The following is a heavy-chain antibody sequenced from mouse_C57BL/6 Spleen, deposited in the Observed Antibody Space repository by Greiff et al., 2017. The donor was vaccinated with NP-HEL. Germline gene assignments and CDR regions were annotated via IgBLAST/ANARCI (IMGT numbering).Heavy chain of an antibody. D-gene: IGHD2-4*01. J-gene: IGHJ3*01. CDR1: GYTFTSYW. CDR2: IYPGNSDT. V-gene: IGHV1-5*01. Sequence: EVQLQQSGTVLARPGASVKMSCKTSGYTFTSYWMHWVKQRPGQGLEWIGAIYPGNSDTSYNQKFKGKAKLTAVTSASTAYMELSSLTNEDSAVYYCTVIYYDYDEAWFAYWGQGTLVTVSA. CDR3: TVIYYDYDEAWFAY.